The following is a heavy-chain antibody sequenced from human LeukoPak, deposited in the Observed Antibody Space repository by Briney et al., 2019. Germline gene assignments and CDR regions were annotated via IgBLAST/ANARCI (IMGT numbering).Heavy chain of an antibody. V-gene: IGHV7-4-1*02. CDR2: INTNTGNP. Sequence: GASVKVSCKASGYTFTSYAMNWVRQAPGQGLEWMGWINTNTGNPTYAQGFTGRFVFSLDTSVSTAYLQISSLKAEDTAVYYCARDLKGYYYGSGSSKRSWFDPWGQGTLVTVSS. D-gene: IGHD3-10*01. CDR3: ARDLKGYYYGSGSSKRSWFDP. J-gene: IGHJ5*02. CDR1: GYTFTSYA.